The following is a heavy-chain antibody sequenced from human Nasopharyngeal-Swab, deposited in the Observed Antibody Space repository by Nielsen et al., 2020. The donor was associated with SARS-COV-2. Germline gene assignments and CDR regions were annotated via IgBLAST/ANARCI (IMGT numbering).Heavy chain of an antibody. D-gene: IGHD6-13*01. CDR3: ARGYSSSWQGYYFDY. J-gene: IGHJ4*02. Sequence: WVRQAPGQGLEWLGWISTYNGNTRYAQNLQGRLTLTTDTSTRTAYMELRSLRSDDTAVYYCARGYSSSWQGYYFDYWGQGTLVTVSS. CDR2: ISTYNGNT. V-gene: IGHV1-18*01.